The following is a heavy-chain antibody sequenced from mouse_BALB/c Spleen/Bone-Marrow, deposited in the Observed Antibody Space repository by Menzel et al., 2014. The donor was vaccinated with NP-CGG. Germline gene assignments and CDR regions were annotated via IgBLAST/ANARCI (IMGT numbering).Heavy chain of an antibody. J-gene: IGHJ4*01. CDR2: IYPGSGST. V-gene: IGHV1S22*01. CDR1: GYTFTSYW. CDR3: TRRYEIYYAMDY. Sequence: LQQSGSELVRPGASVKLSCKASGYTFTSYWMHWVKQRPGQGLEWIGNIYPGSGSTNYDEKFMSEATLTVDTSSSTAYMQLSSLTSEDSAVYYCTRRYEIYYAMDYWGQGTSVTVSS. D-gene: IGHD2-14*01.